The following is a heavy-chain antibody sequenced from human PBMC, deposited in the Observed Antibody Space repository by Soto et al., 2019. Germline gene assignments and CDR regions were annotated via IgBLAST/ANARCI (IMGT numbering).Heavy chain of an antibody. CDR1: GDSVSSNSAA. Sequence: SQTLSLTCAISGDSVSSNSAAWNWIRQSPSRGLEWLGRTYYRSKWYNDYAVSVKSRITINPDTSKNQFSLQLNSVTPEDTAVYYCARESSVAGPSPLYYYYYGMDVWGQGTTVTVS. CDR2: TYYRSKWYN. J-gene: IGHJ6*02. CDR3: ARESSVAGPSPLYYYYYGMDV. V-gene: IGHV6-1*01. D-gene: IGHD6-19*01.